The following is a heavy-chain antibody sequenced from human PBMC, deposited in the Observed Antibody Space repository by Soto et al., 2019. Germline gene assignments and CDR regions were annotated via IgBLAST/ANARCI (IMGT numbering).Heavy chain of an antibody. V-gene: IGHV3-30-3*01. CDR1: GFTFSSYA. CDR2: ISYDGSNK. D-gene: IGHD3-22*01. CDR3: ARDGDYYDSSGYSDY. Sequence: PGGSLRLSCAASGFTFSSYAMHWVRQAPGKGLEWVAVISYDGSNKYYADSVKGRFTISRDNSKNTLYLQMNSLRAEDTAVYYCARDGDYYDSSGYSDYWGQGTLVTVSS. J-gene: IGHJ4*02.